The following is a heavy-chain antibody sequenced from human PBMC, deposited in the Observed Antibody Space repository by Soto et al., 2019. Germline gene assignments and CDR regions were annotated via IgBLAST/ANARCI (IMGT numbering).Heavy chain of an antibody. J-gene: IGHJ4*02. D-gene: IGHD6-19*01. CDR2: IYYSGST. V-gene: IGHV4-59*05. CDR1: AGSFNGYY. Sequence: SETLSPTCTVSAGSFNGYYGRWSRRPPGKGLEWIGTIYYSGSTYYNPSLKSRVTIAVDTSKNQFSLKLSSVTAADTAVFYCARRGSGGIAVAGTSFDYWGQGTLVTVSS. CDR3: ARRGSGGIAVAGTSFDY.